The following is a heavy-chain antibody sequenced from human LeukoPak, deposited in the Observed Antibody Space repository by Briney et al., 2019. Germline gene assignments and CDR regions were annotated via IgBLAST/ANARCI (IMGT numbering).Heavy chain of an antibody. V-gene: IGHV3-53*01. D-gene: IGHD3-10*01. J-gene: IGHJ3*02. Sequence: GGSLRLSCVVSGFIVSSNHISWVRQAPGKGLEWVSVFYSGGSTYYSDSVKGRFTISRDNSKNTVYLQMNSLRVEDTVVYYCAREGSLGGLSTFDIWGQGTMVTVSS. CDR2: FYSGGST. CDR1: GFIVSSNH. CDR3: AREGSLGGLSTFDI.